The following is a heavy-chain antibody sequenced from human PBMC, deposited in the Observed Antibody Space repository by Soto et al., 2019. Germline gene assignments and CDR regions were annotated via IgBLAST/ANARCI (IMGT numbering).Heavy chain of an antibody. J-gene: IGHJ3*02. CDR3: ARDRLGDCSSTSCYAGTLTGSFDI. CDR1: GGSISSGGYY. CDR2: IYYSGST. V-gene: IGHV4-31*03. D-gene: IGHD2-2*01. Sequence: PSETLSLTCTVSGGSISSGGYYWSWIRQHPGKGLEWIGYIYYSGSTYYNPSLKSRVTISVDTSKNQFSLKLSSVTAADTAVYYCARDRLGDCSSTSCYAGTLTGSFDIWGQGTMVTVSS.